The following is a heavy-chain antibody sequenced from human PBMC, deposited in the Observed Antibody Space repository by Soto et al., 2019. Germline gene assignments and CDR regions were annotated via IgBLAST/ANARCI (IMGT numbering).Heavy chain of an antibody. D-gene: IGHD3-10*01. CDR1: GFIFINYS. Sequence: GGSLRLSCAASGFIFINYSINWVRQAPGKGLEWISYISSSSSTIYYADSVKGRFTSSRDNAKNSLYLQMNSLRAEDTAVYYCATYYGSGTYFPDHYYYGMDVWGQGTTVTVSS. V-gene: IGHV3-48*01. J-gene: IGHJ6*02. CDR3: ATYYGSGTYFPDHYYYGMDV. CDR2: ISSSSSTI.